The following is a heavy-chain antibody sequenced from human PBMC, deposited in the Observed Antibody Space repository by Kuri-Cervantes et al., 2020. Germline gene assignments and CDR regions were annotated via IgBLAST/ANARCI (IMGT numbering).Heavy chain of an antibody. CDR3: ARAGIVGADYWNYYYYGMDV. V-gene: IGHV1-46*01. CDR2: INPSGGST. Sequence: ASVKVSCKASGYTFTSYDINWVRQAPGQGLEWMGIINPSGGSTSYAQKFQGRVTMTRDTSTSTVYMELSSLRSEDTAVYYCARAGIVGADYWNYYYYGMDVWGQGTTVTVSS. J-gene: IGHJ6*02. D-gene: IGHD1-26*01. CDR1: GYTFTSYD.